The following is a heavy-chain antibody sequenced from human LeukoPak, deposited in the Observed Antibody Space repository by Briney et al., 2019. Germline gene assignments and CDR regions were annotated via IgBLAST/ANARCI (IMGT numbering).Heavy chain of an antibody. CDR3: ASLPTTVTPYYYYYMDV. Sequence: PSGTLSLTCAVSGAYISSTNWWSWVRQPPGKGLEWIGEIYHSGSTNYNPSLKSRVTISLDQSKNQFSLRLNSTTAADTAVYYCASLPTTVTPYYYYYMDVWGKGTTVTVSS. CDR1: GAYISSTNW. J-gene: IGHJ6*03. V-gene: IGHV4-4*02. D-gene: IGHD4-11*01. CDR2: IYHSGST.